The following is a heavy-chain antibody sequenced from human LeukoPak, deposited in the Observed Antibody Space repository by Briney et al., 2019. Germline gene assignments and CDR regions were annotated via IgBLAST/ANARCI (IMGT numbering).Heavy chain of an antibody. J-gene: IGHJ4*02. CDR1: GFTFKNYW. Sequence: GGSLRLSRAASGFTFKNYWMSWVRQAPGKGLEWVSAISGSGGSTYYADSVKGRFTISRDNSKNTLYLQMNSLRAEDTAVYYCAKDAVAGSHYFDYWGQGTLVTVSS. D-gene: IGHD6-19*01. CDR2: ISGSGGST. CDR3: AKDAVAGSHYFDY. V-gene: IGHV3-23*01.